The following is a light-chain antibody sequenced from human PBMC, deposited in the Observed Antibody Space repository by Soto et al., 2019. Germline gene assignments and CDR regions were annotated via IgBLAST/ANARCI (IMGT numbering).Light chain of an antibody. Sequence: DIQMTQSPSTLSASVGDRFTIAFRASQTIGSWLAWYQQKPGTAPKLLIYDASTLESGVPSRFSGSGSGTEFTLTISSLQPDDFATYYCQQYDNYPLTFGGGTKVDI. CDR1: QTIGSW. V-gene: IGKV1-5*01. CDR3: QQYDNYPLT. J-gene: IGKJ4*01. CDR2: DAS.